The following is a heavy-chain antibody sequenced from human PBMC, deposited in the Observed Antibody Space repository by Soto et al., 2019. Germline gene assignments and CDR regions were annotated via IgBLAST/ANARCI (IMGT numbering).Heavy chain of an antibody. V-gene: IGHV3-9*01. CDR1: GFSLDDFD. CDR3: AKAPLFGQFSRASCPGRLDY. CDR2: ISWNSDRI. D-gene: IGHD2-2*01. Sequence: EVQLVESGGGLVQPGRSLRLSCAASGFSLDDFDMHWVRQAPGKGLEWVSGISWNSDRIGYAGSVKGRFTISRDNAKNCLYMQMNCLRTEETAWYYCAKAPLFGQFSRASCPGRLDYWGQGILVTVSS. J-gene: IGHJ4*02.